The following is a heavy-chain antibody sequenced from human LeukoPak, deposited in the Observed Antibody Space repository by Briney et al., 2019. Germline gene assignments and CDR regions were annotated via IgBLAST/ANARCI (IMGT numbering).Heavy chain of an antibody. CDR2: IRYDGSNK. V-gene: IGHV3-30*02. CDR1: GFTFSSYG. CDR3: ARDWGGIVVVITGSEEDNWFDP. D-gene: IGHD3-22*01. Sequence: GSLRLSCAASGFTFSSYGMHWVRQAPGKGLEWVAFIRYDGSNKYYTDSVKGRFTISRDNSKNTLYLQMNSLRAEDTAVYYCARDWGGIVVVITGSEEDNWFDPWGQGTLVTVSS. J-gene: IGHJ5*02.